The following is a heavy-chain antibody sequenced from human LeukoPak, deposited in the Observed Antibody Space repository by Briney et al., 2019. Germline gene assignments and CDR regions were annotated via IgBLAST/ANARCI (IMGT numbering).Heavy chain of an antibody. CDR2: ISYDGSNK. V-gene: IGHV3-30*03. Sequence: GGSLRLSCAASGFTFSDYGIHWVRQAPGKGLEWVAVISYDGSNKYYADSVKGRFTISRDNSKNTLHLQMNSLRAEDTAVYYCARDQYSYAHAAHWGQGTLVTVSS. CDR3: ARDQYSYAHAAH. D-gene: IGHD5-18*01. J-gene: IGHJ4*02. CDR1: GFTFSDYG.